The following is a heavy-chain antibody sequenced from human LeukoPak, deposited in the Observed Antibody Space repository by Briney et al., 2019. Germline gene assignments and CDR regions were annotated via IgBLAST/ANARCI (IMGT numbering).Heavy chain of an antibody. Sequence: GGSVKVSCKASGYTFTNYGLTWLRQAPGQGLDWMGWISPDNDNTNYAQNLQGRVTMTTDTAKSTAYMELRSLRSDDTAVYYCARDLRTWAATKGPFDYWGQGTLVTVSS. D-gene: IGHD5-12*01. J-gene: IGHJ4*02. CDR1: GYTFTNYG. V-gene: IGHV1-18*01. CDR2: ISPDNDNT. CDR3: ARDLRTWAATKGPFDY.